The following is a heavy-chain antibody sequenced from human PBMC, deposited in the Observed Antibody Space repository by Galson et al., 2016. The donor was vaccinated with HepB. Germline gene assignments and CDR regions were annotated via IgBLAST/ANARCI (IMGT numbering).Heavy chain of an antibody. V-gene: IGHV3-23*01. J-gene: IGHJ4*02. Sequence: SLRLSCAGSGFIFNSHAMSWVRQAPGKGLELVSAISDIGANTYHADFVKGRFTISRDNSKNTMYLQMNSLRVEDTAVYYCAARYGEFLLVFEYWGQGTLVTVSS. CDR3: AARYGEFLLVFEY. D-gene: IGHD3-10*01. CDR2: ISDIGANT. CDR1: GFIFNSHA.